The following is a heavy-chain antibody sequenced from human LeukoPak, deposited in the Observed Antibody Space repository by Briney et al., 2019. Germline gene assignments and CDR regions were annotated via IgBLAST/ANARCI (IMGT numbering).Heavy chain of an antibody. Sequence: SETLSLTCNVSGGSISSGTYYWGWFRQPAGKGLEWIGRIYTSRSTNYNPSLKSRITISVDTSKNQFSLKLSSVTAADTAVYYCASSLVTRNCFDPWGQGTLVSVSS. CDR3: ASSLVTRNCFDP. V-gene: IGHV4-61*02. J-gene: IGHJ5*02. D-gene: IGHD3-16*02. CDR2: IYTSRST. CDR1: GGSISSGTYY.